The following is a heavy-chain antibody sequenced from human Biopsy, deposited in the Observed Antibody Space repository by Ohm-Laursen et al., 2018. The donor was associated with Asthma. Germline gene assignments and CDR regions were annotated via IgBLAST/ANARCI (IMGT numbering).Heavy chain of an antibody. CDR2: MSFDGRQT. Sequence: SSLRLSCAASGFSFNSYGMHWVRQAPGKGLEWVAVMSFDGRQTYYADSVKGRFTISRDNSKNTLYLQMNSLRAEDTAVYYCAKERYYVFGSVFPIGGQGTMFTASS. CDR1: GFSFNSYG. V-gene: IGHV3-30*18. CDR3: AKERYYVFGSVFPI. J-gene: IGHJ3*02. D-gene: IGHD3-3*01.